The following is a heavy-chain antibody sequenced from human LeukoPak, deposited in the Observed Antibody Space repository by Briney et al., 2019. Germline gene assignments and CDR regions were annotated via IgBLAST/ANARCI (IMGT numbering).Heavy chain of an antibody. Sequence: SVKVSCKASGGTFSSYAISWVRQAPGQGLEWMGRIIPIFGTANYAQKFRGRVTITTDESTSTAYMELSSLRSEDTAVYYCAREALGDIVVVVAATPDAFDIWGQGTMVTVS. CDR1: GGTFSSYA. J-gene: IGHJ3*02. V-gene: IGHV1-69*05. D-gene: IGHD2-15*01. CDR2: IIPIFGTA. CDR3: AREALGDIVVVVAATPDAFDI.